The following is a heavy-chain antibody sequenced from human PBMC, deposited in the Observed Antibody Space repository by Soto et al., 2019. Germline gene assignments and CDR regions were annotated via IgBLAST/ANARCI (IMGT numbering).Heavy chain of an antibody. CDR1: GFTFSSYW. J-gene: IGHJ4*02. Sequence: EELLVESGGGLVQPGGSLRLSCAASGFTFSSYWMSWVRQTPGKGLEWVANMNGDGTEKYYVDSVAGRFTISRDNARNALYLQMNNLRVDDTAVYYCARDPNSGYDRGRNYWGQGTLVSVSS. D-gene: IGHD5-12*01. CDR2: MNGDGTEK. V-gene: IGHV3-7*05. CDR3: ARDPNSGYDRGRNY.